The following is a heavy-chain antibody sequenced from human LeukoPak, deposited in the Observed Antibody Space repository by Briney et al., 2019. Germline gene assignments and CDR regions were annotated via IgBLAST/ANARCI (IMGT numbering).Heavy chain of an antibody. D-gene: IGHD3-22*01. V-gene: IGHV3-23*01. Sequence: PGGSLRLSCAAAGFSFSNYAMSWVRQAPGKGLEWVSRISGSGSIDYADSVKGRFTISRDNSKNTLYLQMNSLRAEDTAVYYCAKESYYDGTGFYTGWGRGNLVTVSS. CDR2: ISGSGSI. CDR1: GFSFSNYA. CDR3: AKESYYDGTGFYTG. J-gene: IGHJ4*02.